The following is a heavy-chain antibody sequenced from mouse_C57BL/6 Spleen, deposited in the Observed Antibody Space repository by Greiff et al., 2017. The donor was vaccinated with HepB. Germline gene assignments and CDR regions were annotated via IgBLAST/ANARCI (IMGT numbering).Heavy chain of an antibody. CDR2: IYPGDGDT. D-gene: IGHD1-3*01. V-gene: IGHV1-82*01. CDR1: GYTFSSSW. J-gene: IGHJ4*01. Sequence: QVQLQQSGPELVKPGASVKISCKASGYTFSSSWMNWVKQRPGKGLEWIGRIYPGDGDTNYNGKFKGKATLTADKSSSTAYMQHSSLTSEDSSVYCWAKRIKSGLYAMDYWGQGTSVTVSS. CDR3: AKRIKSGLYAMDY.